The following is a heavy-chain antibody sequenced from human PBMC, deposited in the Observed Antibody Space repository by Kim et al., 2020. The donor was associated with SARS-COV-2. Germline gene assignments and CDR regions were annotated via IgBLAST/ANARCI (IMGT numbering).Heavy chain of an antibody. D-gene: IGHD3-10*01. Sequence: ASVKVSCKASGYTFTSYDINWVRQATGQGLEWMGWMNPSIGETGYAQKFQDRVTMTRDTSISTAYMELTSLRSDDTAVYYCARGITQGMDVWGQGTTVTVFS. CDR2: MNPSIGET. CDR3: ARGITQGMDV. J-gene: IGHJ6*02. CDR1: GYTFTSYD. V-gene: IGHV1-8*01.